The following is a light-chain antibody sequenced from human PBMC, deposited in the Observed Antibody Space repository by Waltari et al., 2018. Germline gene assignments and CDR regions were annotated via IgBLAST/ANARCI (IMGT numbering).Light chain of an antibody. CDR1: QTVLYRSSNKNY. CDR3: QQYYSTPLA. J-gene: IGKJ1*01. Sequence: DIVMTHSPESLAVSLGARATLNCTSSQTVLYRSSNKNYLAWYQVRPGQPPKLLISWASTRQSGVPDRFSGSGSGTDFTLTISSLQAEDVAVYYCQQYYSTPLAFGQGTKVEIK. V-gene: IGKV4-1*01. CDR2: WAS.